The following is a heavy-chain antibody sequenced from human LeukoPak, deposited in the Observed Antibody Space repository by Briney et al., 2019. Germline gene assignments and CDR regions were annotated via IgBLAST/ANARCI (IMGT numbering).Heavy chain of an antibody. D-gene: IGHD1-26*01. CDR1: RFTFDSYG. V-gene: IGHV3-23*01. Sequence: GGSLRLSCAASRFTFDSYGMTWVRQAPGKGLEWVSSISGSGSSTYYADSVKGRFTISRDNAKNSLYLQMNSLRAEDTAIYYCARDPYSGSYGDSYYYYMDVWGKGTTVTISS. J-gene: IGHJ6*03. CDR3: ARDPYSGSYGDSYYYYMDV. CDR2: ISGSGSST.